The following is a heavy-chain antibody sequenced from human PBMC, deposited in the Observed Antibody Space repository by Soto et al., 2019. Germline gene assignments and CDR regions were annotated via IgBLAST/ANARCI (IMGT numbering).Heavy chain of an antibody. V-gene: IGHV3-64*01. Sequence: GGSLRLSCAASGFTFSSYAMHWVRQAPGKGLECVSAITSNGGYTDYSSSVEGRFTISRDNSKNTLYLQMGSLRAEDMAVYYCARRIPFGYGMDVWSQGTTVTVSS. D-gene: IGHD2-21*01. CDR2: ITSNGGYT. J-gene: IGHJ6*02. CDR3: ARRIPFGYGMDV. CDR1: GFTFSSYA.